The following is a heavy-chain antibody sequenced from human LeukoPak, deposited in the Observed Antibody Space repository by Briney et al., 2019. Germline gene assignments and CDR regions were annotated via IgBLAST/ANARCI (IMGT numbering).Heavy chain of an antibody. V-gene: IGHV1-18*01. CDR1: GYTFTSYV. CDR2: ISAYNGNT. J-gene: IGHJ4*02. Sequence: ASVKVSCKASGYTFTSYVISWVRQAPGQGLEWMGWISAYNGNTNYAQKLQGRVTMTTDTSTSTAYMELRSLRSDDTAVYYCARDRGVLRYFDWLLSDFDYWGQGTLVTVSS. D-gene: IGHD3-9*01. CDR3: ARDRGVLRYFDWLLSDFDY.